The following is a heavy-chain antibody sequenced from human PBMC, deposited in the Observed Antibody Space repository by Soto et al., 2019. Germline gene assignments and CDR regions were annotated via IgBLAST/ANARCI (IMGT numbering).Heavy chain of an antibody. J-gene: IGHJ6*02. V-gene: IGHV1-18*01. CDR2: ISAYNGNT. CDR3: ATVGGGCCTNGVCPKTRHYYHYYRLAV. D-gene: IGHD2-8*01. CDR1: GYTFTSYG. Sequence: ASVKVSCKASGYTFTSYGISWVRQAPGQGLEWMGWISAYNGNTNYAQKLQGRVTMTTDTSTSTAYMELRSLRSDDTAVYYCATVGGGCCTNGVCPKTRHYYHYYRLAVWGQGTTVPVAS.